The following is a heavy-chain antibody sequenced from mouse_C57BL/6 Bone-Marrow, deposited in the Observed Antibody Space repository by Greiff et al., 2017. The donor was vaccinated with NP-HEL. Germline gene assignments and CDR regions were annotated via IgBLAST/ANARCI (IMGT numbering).Heavy chain of an antibody. CDR1: GFTFTDYY. V-gene: IGHV7-3*01. CDR2: IRNKANGYTT. J-gene: IGHJ4*01. CDR3: ARYRSSYAMDY. Sequence: DVKLVESGGGLVQPGGSLSLSCAASGFTFTDYYMSWVRQPPGKALEWLGFIRNKANGYTTEYSASVKGRFTISRDNSQSILYLQMNALRAEDSATYYCARYRSSYAMDYWCQGTSVTVSS. D-gene: IGHD1-1*01.